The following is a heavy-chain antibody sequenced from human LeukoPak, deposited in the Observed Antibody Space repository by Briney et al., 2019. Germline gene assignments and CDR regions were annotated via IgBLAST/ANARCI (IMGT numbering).Heavy chain of an antibody. J-gene: IGHJ4*02. CDR1: GFTFSDYY. D-gene: IGHD2-15*01. CDR2: ISSSGSTI. CDR3: ARECSGGSCYPDY. V-gene: IGHV3-11*04. Sequence: GGSLRLSCGASGFTFSDYYMSWIRQAPGKGLEWVSYISSSGSTIYYADSVKGRFTISRDNAKNSLYLQMNSLRAEDTAVYYCARECSGGSCYPDYWGQGTLVTVSS.